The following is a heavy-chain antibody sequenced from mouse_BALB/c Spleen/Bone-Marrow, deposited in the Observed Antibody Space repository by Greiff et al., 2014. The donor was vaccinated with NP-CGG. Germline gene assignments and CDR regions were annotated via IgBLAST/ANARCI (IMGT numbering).Heavy chain of an antibody. CDR1: GYTFTNYI. D-gene: IGHD1-1*01. V-gene: IGHV1-14*01. J-gene: IGHJ4*01. Sequence: EVQLQQSGPEVVKPGASLKMSCKASGYTFTNYILHWAKLKPGQGLEWIGYINPYNDGSKYNENFKGKATLTSDKSSSTVYMEFSSLTSEDSAVYYCVRHDYGSSYAMDYWGQGTSVTVSS. CDR3: VRHDYGSSYAMDY. CDR2: INPYNDGS.